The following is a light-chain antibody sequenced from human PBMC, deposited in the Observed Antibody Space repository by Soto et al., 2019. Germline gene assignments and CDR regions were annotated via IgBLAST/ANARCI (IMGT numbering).Light chain of an antibody. CDR1: QFINTR. CDR3: HQRQSWPRT. V-gene: IGKV3-11*01. J-gene: IGKJ1*01. Sequence: EIVLTQSPPTLSSFPGDRVTLSCRASQFINTRLAWYQHRPGQSPRLLIYQTSLRAAGIPARFSASGSGTDFTLTISDVQPEDFALYYCHQRQSWPRTFGQGTKVDI. CDR2: QTS.